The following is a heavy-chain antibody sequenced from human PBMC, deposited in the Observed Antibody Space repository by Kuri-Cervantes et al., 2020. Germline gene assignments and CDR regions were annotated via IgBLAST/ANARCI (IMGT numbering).Heavy chain of an antibody. D-gene: IGHD6-13*01. V-gene: IGHV1-69*13. CDR2: IIPIFGTA. CDR3: ASLLSRAAAGTTVVDY. CDR1: GGTFSSYA. Sequence: SVKVSCKASGGTFSSYAISWVRQAPGQGLEWTGGIIPIFGTANYAQKFQGRATITADESTSTAYMELSSLRSEDTAVYYCASLLSRAAAGTTVVDYWGQGTLVTVSS. J-gene: IGHJ4*02.